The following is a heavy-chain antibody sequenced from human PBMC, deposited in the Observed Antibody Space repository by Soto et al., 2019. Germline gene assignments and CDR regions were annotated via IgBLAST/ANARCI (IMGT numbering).Heavy chain of an antibody. CDR1: GLSVSSSD. D-gene: IGHD6-6*01. CDR3: ATSSRNEYHFAMDA. Sequence: EVHLVETGGGLIQPGGSLRLSCAASGLSVSSSDMSWVRQASGKGLEWVSVIYSGGSTPEADSVKGRFTISRENSKNTVHLQMNSLRVYDTAVYFCATSSRNEYHFAMDAWGQGTTVIVSS. CDR2: IYSGGST. J-gene: IGHJ6*02. V-gene: IGHV3-53*02.